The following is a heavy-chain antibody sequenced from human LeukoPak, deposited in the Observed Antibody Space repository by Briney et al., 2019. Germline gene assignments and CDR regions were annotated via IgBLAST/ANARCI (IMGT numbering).Heavy chain of an antibody. J-gene: IGHJ4*02. Sequence: GGSLRLSCAASEFTFSSYGMHWVRQAPGKGLEWVAFIRYDGSNKYYADSVKGRFTISRDNSKNTLYLQMNSLRAEDTAVYYCAKEVASNLPFDYWGQGTLVTVSS. CDR3: AKEVASNLPFDY. CDR2: IRYDGSNK. V-gene: IGHV3-30*02. D-gene: IGHD2-15*01. CDR1: EFTFSSYG.